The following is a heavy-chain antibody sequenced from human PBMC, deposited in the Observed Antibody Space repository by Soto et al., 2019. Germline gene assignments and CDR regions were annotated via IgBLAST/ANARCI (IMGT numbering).Heavy chain of an antibody. D-gene: IGHD2-21*02. CDR1: GGAFSSYP. Sequence: SVKGSCKAAGGAFSSYPISWGRQAPGQGLEWMGRIIPILGIANYAQKFQGRVTITADKSTSTAYMELSSLRSEDTAVYYCARVLLNAFDIWGQGTMVTVSS. J-gene: IGHJ3*02. V-gene: IGHV1-69*04. CDR3: ARVLLNAFDI. CDR2: IIPILGIA.